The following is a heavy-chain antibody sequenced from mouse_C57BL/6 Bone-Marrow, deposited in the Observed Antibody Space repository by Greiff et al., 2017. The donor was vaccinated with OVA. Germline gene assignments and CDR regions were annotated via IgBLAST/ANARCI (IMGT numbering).Heavy chain of an antibody. CDR1: GYTFTNSY. Sequence: VQLQQSVAELVRPGASVKLSCKASGYTFTNSYMHWVKQRPEQGLEWIGRIDPANGNTNYNQKFKGKATMTADTSSNTAYLQLSSLTSADTAIDYGARGYYDYWGQGTTRTVSS. D-gene: IGHD2-3*01. J-gene: IGHJ2*01. CDR3: ARGYYDY. V-gene: IGHV14-3*01. CDR2: IDPANGNT.